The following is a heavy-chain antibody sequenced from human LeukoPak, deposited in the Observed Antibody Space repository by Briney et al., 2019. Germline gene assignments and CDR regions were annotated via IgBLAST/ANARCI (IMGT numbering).Heavy chain of an antibody. Sequence: ASVKVSCKASGYTFTGYYMHWVRQAPGQGLEWMGWINAGNGNTKYSQKFQGRVTITRDTSASTAYMELSSLRSEDTAVYYCARARYSLGYNWFDPWGQGTLVTVSS. J-gene: IGHJ5*02. CDR2: INAGNGNT. CDR3: ARARYSLGYNWFDP. D-gene: IGHD6-13*01. CDR1: GYTFTGYY. V-gene: IGHV1-3*01.